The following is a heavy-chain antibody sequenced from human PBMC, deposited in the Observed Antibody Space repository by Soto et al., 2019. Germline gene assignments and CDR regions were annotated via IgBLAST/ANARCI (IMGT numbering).Heavy chain of an antibody. CDR3: ARFWSGYYIRGNS. J-gene: IGHJ4*02. Sequence: PSETLSLTCTVSGGSISSGGYYWGWIRQPPAKGLEWIGSIYYSGSAYYNPSLKSRVTISVDTSKNQFSLKLSSVTAADTAVYYCARFWSGYYIRGNSWGQGTLVTVSS. CDR2: IYYSGSA. CDR1: GGSISSGGYY. D-gene: IGHD3-3*01. V-gene: IGHV4-39*01.